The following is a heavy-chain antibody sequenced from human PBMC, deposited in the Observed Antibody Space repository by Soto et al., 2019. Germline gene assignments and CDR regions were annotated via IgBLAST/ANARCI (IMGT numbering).Heavy chain of an antibody. Sequence: QAQLQESGPGLVKPSQTLSLTCTVSGGSISSGTSYWTWIRQAPGTGLELIGYIYYSGNTFYNPSLKSRVTISIDTSKNQFSLKLSSVTAADTAVYYCARSMVRGAIGAFDAWGQGTVVTVSS. CDR1: GGSISSGTSY. CDR3: ARSMVRGAIGAFDA. J-gene: IGHJ3*01. V-gene: IGHV4-30-4*01. D-gene: IGHD3-10*01. CDR2: IYYSGNT.